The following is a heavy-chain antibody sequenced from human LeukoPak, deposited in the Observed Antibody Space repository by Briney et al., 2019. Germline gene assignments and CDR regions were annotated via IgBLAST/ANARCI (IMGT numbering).Heavy chain of an antibody. CDR2: ISWNSGSI. J-gene: IGHJ4*02. CDR1: GFTFDDYA. Sequence: GRSLRLSCAASGFTFDDYAMHWVRQAPGKGLEWVSGISWNSGSIGYADSVKGRFTISRDNAKNSLYLQMNSLRAEDTAVYYCARAEWELLDYWGQGTLVTVSS. D-gene: IGHD1-26*01. CDR3: ARAEWELLDY. V-gene: IGHV3-9*01.